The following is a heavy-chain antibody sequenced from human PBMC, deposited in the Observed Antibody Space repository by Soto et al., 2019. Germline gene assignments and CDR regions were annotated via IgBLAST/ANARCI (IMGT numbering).Heavy chain of an antibody. D-gene: IGHD1-26*01. Sequence: SETLSLTCAVHGASFSGYSWSWIRQPPGKGLEWIGDIEHSGSTNYNSSLRSRVTISLDTSKNHFSLKLNSVTAADTAVYYCARVGANPSDYWGQGTLVTVS. V-gene: IGHV4-34*01. CDR2: IEHSGST. CDR1: GASFSGYS. J-gene: IGHJ4*02. CDR3: ARVGANPSDY.